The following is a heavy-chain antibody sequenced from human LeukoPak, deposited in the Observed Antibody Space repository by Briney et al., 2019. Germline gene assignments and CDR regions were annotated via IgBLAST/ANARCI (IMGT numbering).Heavy chain of an antibody. Sequence: ASVKVSCKAAGYTFTSSGISWVRRAHGQGLEWMGWVSTYSGNTNYAQKFQGRVTMTRDTSTNTAYMELKNLRPDDTAIYYCARDLGYCSFGFGLGNCNRKWCDPWGQGTLVSVSS. CDR2: VSTYSGNT. CDR1: GYTFTSSG. D-gene: IGHD2-2*03. J-gene: IGHJ5*02. CDR3: ARDLGYCSFGFGLGNCNRKWCDP. V-gene: IGHV1-18*01.